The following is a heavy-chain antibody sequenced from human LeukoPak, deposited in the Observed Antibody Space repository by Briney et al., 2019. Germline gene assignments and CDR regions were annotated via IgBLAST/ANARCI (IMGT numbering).Heavy chain of an antibody. CDR3: ARESERGMGY. Sequence: GGCLRLSCAASGFTFSSYEVNWVRQAPGKGLEWVSYISSSGSTIYYADSVKGRFTISRDNAKNSLYLQMNSLRAEDTALYYCARESERGMGYWGQGSLVTVSS. D-gene: IGHD3-16*01. CDR2: ISSSGSTI. J-gene: IGHJ4*02. V-gene: IGHV3-48*03. CDR1: GFTFSSYE.